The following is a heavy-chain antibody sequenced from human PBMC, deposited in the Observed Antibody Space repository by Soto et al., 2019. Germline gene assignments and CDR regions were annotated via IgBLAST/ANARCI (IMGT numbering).Heavy chain of an antibody. J-gene: IGHJ5*02. CDR3: ARGRNYHFDSSYNWFDP. V-gene: IGHV4-31*03. D-gene: IGHD3-22*01. CDR1: GGSISSGGNF. CDR2: IYYSGST. Sequence: QVQLQESGPGLVKPSQTLSLTCTVSGGSISSGGNFWSWIRQHPEKGLEWIGYIYYSGSTHYNPSLKSRVIISVDTSKNQFSLKLSSVTAADTALYYCARGRNYHFDSSYNWFDPWGQGTLVTVSS.